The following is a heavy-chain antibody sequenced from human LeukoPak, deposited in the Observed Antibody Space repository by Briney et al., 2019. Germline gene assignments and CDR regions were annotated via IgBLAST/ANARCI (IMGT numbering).Heavy chain of an antibody. D-gene: IGHD1-26*01. J-gene: IGHJ4*02. CDR2: ISGGGGST. V-gene: IGHV3-23*01. Sequence: PGGSLRLSCVASGITFSTYAMSWVRQAPGKGLEWVSTISGGGGSTYYADSVKGRFTISRDNSKNTLYLQVNSLRAEDTAVYYCAKGGKWDVTPFDYWGQGTLVTVSS. CDR3: AKGGKWDVTPFDY. CDR1: GITFSTYA.